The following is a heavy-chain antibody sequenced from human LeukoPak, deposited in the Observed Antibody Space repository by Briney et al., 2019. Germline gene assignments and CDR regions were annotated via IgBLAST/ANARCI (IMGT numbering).Heavy chain of an antibody. CDR2: ISAYNGNT. CDR3: ARALDYYDSSGYSD. V-gene: IGHV1-18*01. D-gene: IGHD3-22*01. CDR1: GYTFTSYG. Sequence: ASVKVSCKASGYTFTSYGISWVRQAPGQGLEWMGWISAYNGNTNYAQKLQGRVTMTTDTSTSTAYMELRRLRSDDTAVYYCARALDYYDSSGYSDWGQGTLVTVSS. J-gene: IGHJ4*02.